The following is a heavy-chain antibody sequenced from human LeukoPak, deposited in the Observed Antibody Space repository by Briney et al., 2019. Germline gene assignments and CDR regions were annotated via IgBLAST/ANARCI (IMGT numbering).Heavy chain of an antibody. J-gene: IGHJ3*02. CDR1: GFTFSSYS. D-gene: IGHD1-26*01. CDR2: ISSSSSTI. V-gene: IGHV3-48*04. CDR3: ARYRFVVGATDSFDI. Sequence: PGGSLRLSCAASGFTFSSYSMNWVRQAPGKGLEWVSYISSSSSTIYYADSVKGRFTISRDNARNSLSLQMNSLRAEDTAVYYCARYRFVVGATDSFDIWGQGTMVTVSS.